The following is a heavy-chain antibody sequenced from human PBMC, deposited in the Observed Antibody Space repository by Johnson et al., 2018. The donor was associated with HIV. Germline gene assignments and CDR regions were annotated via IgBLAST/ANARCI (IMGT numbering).Heavy chain of an antibody. CDR3: TTDLPYCTGGDCYNAFDL. D-gene: IGHD2-8*02. J-gene: IGHJ3*01. CDR2: IRYDGSNK. CDR1: GFTFSSHG. Sequence: QVQLVESGGGVVQPGKSLRLSCVASGFTFSSHGMHWVRQAPGKGLEWVAFIRYDGSNKYYADSVKGRFTISRDNSKNTLYLQMNSLKTEDTAVYYCTTDLPYCTGGDCYNAFDLWGQGTMVTVSS. V-gene: IGHV3-33*08.